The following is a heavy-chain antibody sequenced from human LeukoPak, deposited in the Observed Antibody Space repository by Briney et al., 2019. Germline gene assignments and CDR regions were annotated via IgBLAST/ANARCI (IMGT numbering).Heavy chain of an antibody. CDR2: ISGTGGAT. CDR3: AKGIESSGSYYTSFDY. D-gene: IGHD1-26*01. CDR1: GFTFSKYA. V-gene: IGHV3-23*01. Sequence: GGSLRLSCAASGFTFSKYAMSWVRQARGKGLEWVSGISGTGGATYYADSVKGRFTISRDNSKNTLSLQMNSLRAEDTAVYYCAKGIESSGSYYTSFDYWGQGTLVTVSS. J-gene: IGHJ4*02.